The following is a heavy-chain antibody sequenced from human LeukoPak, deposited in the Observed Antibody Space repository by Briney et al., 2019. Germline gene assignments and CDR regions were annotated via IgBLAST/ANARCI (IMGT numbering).Heavy chain of an antibody. Sequence: PGGSLRLSCAASGFTVSSSYISGVRQAPGKGLEWVSVIYAGDSTYYADSVKGRFIISRDNSKNTVYLQMDSLRAEDTAVYYCARSYTHYDFWSGYTYQNYFDPWGQGTLVTVSS. CDR2: IYAGDST. V-gene: IGHV3-53*01. CDR1: GFTVSSSY. D-gene: IGHD3-3*01. J-gene: IGHJ5*02. CDR3: ARSYTHYDFWSGYTYQNYFDP.